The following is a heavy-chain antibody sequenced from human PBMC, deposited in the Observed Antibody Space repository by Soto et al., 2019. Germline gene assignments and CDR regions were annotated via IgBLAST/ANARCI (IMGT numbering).Heavy chain of an antibody. V-gene: IGHV3-33*01. CDR3: ARDLDVAVPAATVGAFDI. CDR2: IWYDGSNK. D-gene: IGHD2-2*01. J-gene: IGHJ3*02. CDR1: GFTFSSYG. Sequence: GGSLRLSCAASGFTFSSYGMHWVRQAPGKGLEWVAVIWYDGSNKYYADSVKGRFTISRDNSKNTLYLQMNSLRAEDTAVYYCARDLDVAVPAATVGAFDIWGQGTMVTVSS.